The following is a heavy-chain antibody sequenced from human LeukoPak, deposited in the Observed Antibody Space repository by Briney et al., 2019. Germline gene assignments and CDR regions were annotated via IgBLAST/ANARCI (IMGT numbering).Heavy chain of an antibody. V-gene: IGHV4-38-2*01. Sequence: SETLSLTCAVSGYSISSGYYWGWIRQPPGKGLEWIGSIYHSGSTYYNPSLKSRVTISVDTSKNQFSLKLSSVTAADTAVYYCARTDYYGSGSYDYWGQGTLVTVSS. CDR1: GYSISSGYY. CDR3: ARTDYYGSGSYDY. J-gene: IGHJ4*02. CDR2: IYHSGST. D-gene: IGHD3-10*01.